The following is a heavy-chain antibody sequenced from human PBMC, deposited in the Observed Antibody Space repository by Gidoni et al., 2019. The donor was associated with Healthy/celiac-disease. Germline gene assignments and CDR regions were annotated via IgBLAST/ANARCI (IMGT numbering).Heavy chain of an antibody. J-gene: IGHJ4*02. CDR2: ISAYNGNT. CDR3: ARHDSSGYYRWSYFDY. V-gene: IGHV1-18*04. Sequence: QLVQSGGEVKKPGASVKVSCKASGYTFTNYGISWVRQDPGQGLEWMGWISAYNGNTHYAQKPQGRVTMTTDTSTSTAYMELRSLRSDDTAVYYCARHDSSGYYRWSYFDYWGQGTLVTVSS. CDR1: GYTFTNYG. D-gene: IGHD3-22*01.